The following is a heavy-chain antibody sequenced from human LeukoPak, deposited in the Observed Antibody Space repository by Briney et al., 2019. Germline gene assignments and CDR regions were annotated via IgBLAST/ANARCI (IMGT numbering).Heavy chain of an antibody. CDR1: GGSISSGHYY. D-gene: IGHD2-15*01. CDR2: IYTSGST. Sequence: SETLSLTCTVSGGSISSGHYYWRWIRQPAGKGLEWIGRIYTSGSTNYNPSLKSQVTISVDTSKNQFSLKLSSVTAADTAVYYCALTVVAATETFDYWGQGTLVTVSS. J-gene: IGHJ4*02. V-gene: IGHV4-61*02. CDR3: ALTVVAATETFDY.